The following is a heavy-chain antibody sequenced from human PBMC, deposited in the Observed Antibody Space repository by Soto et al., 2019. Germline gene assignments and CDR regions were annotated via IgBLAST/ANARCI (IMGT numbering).Heavy chain of an antibody. CDR3: ARSYYDFWSGYSDWFDP. CDR1: GGSISSYY. D-gene: IGHD3-3*01. V-gene: IGHV4-59*01. CDR2: IYYSGST. Sequence: SETLSLTCTVSGGSISSYYWSWIRQPPGKGLEWIGYIYYSGSTNYNPSLKSRVTISVDTSKNQFSLKLSSVTAADTAVYYCARSYYDFWSGYSDWFDPWGQGTLVTVSS. J-gene: IGHJ5*02.